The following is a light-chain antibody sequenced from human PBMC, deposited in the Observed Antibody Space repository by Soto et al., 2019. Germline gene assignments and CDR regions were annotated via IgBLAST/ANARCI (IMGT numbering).Light chain of an antibody. V-gene: IGLV2-14*01. J-gene: IGLJ3*02. CDR3: SSYAGSRTFV. Sequence: QSALTQPASVSGSPGQSITISCTGTSSDVGAYHSVSWYQQHPGKAPRLMIFEVNIRPSGVSNRFSGSKSGNSASLTISGLQAEDEADYYCSSYAGSRTFVFGGGTKVTVL. CDR1: SSDVGAYHS. CDR2: EVN.